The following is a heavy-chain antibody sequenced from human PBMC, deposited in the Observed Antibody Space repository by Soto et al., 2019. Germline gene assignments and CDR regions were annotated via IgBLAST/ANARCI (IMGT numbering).Heavy chain of an antibody. D-gene: IGHD6-13*01. Sequence: SETLSVTCAFYVGSFSVYYWSWIRQPPGKGLEWIGEINHSGSTNYNPSLKSRVTISVDTSKNQLSLKLSSVTAADTAVYYCAICSWYKYGMDVWGQGTTVTVSS. CDR3: AICSWYKYGMDV. V-gene: IGHV4-34*01. CDR1: VGSFSVYY. J-gene: IGHJ6*01. CDR2: INHSGST.